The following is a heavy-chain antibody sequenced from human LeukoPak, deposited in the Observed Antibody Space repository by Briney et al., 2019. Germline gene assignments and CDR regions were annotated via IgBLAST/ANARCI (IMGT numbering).Heavy chain of an antibody. CDR1: GFSLSTRGVG. V-gene: IGHV2-5*02. Sequence: SGPTRVNPTQTLTLTCTFSGFSLSTRGVGMGWIRQPPGKALEWLGLIFGDDDKRYRPSLQSRLTITKDTSKNQVVLTLTNMDPVDTDTYYCAHILWTVTSPFDYWGQGTLVTVSS. D-gene: IGHD4-17*01. J-gene: IGHJ4*02. CDR2: IFGDDDK. CDR3: AHILWTVTSPFDY.